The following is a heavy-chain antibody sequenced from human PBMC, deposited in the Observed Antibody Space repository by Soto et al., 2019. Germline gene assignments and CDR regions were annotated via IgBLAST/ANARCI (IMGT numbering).Heavy chain of an antibody. J-gene: IGHJ4*01. CDR3: AKSSQDVQASPIFGVVLGPFDY. CDR2: TYTSGSA. CDR1: GFIASTSY. V-gene: IGHV3-66*01. D-gene: IGHD3-3*01. Sequence: GGSLRLSCAASGFIASTSYIFWVRHAPGKGLEWVATTYTSGSADYADSVKGRFTSSRDDSKNTLYLQMNSLRAEDTAVYYCAKSSQDVQASPIFGVVLGPFDYWGQGTLVPVSS.